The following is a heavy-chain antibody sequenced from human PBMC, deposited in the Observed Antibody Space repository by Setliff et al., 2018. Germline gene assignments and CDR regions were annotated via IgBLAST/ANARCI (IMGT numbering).Heavy chain of an antibody. D-gene: IGHD2-2*01. CDR3: AKGYCSSTSCYYYYYMDV. Sequence: GGSLRLSCAASGFTFSDYYMSWIRQAPGKGLEWVSYISSSGSTIYYADSVKGRFTISRDNAKNSLYLQMNSLRAEDMALYYCAKGYCSSTSCYYYYYMDVWGKGTTVTVSS. V-gene: IGHV3-11*01. CDR1: GFTFSDYY. J-gene: IGHJ6*03. CDR2: ISSSGSTI.